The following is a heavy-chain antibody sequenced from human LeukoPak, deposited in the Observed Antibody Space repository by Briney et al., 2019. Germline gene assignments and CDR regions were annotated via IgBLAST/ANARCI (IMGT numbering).Heavy chain of an antibody. Sequence: GRSLRLSCAASGFTFSSYGMHWVRQAPGKGLEWVAVIWFDGSNKNYADSVKGRFTISRDNSKNTVYLQMNSLRAEDTAVYYCARDYYDSSGYYPLDYWGQGTLVTVSS. CDR2: IWFDGSNK. CDR1: GFTFSSYG. V-gene: IGHV3-33*01. CDR3: ARDYYDSSGYYPLDY. D-gene: IGHD3-22*01. J-gene: IGHJ4*02.